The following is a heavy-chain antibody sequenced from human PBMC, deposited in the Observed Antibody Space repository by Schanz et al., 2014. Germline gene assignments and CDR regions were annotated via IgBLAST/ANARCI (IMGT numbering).Heavy chain of an antibody. Sequence: QVQLVQSGAEVKKPGASVKVSCKASGYTFVSYSMHWVRQAPGQGLEWMGWITAYNGDTNYALKLQGRVTMTTDTSTSTVYMELSGLRSEDTAVYYCAGAFDSSGYYFDYWGQGTLVTVSS. CDR3: AGAFDSSGYYFDY. CDR1: GYTFVSYS. V-gene: IGHV1-18*04. D-gene: IGHD3-22*01. J-gene: IGHJ4*02. CDR2: ITAYNGDT.